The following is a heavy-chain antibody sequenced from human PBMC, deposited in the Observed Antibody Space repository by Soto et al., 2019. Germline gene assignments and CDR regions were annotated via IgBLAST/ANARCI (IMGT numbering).Heavy chain of an antibody. CDR2: IKSKTDGGTT. D-gene: IGHD5-18*01. CDR1: GFTFSIAW. Sequence: EVQLVESGGGLVKPGGSLRLSCAASGFTFSIAWMTWVRQVPGKGLEWVGRIKSKTDGGTTDYAAPVKGRFTISRDDSKNPVYLQMNSLKTEDTAVYYCADTYLNNHHYYNMDVWGQGTTVTVSS. V-gene: IGHV3-15*01. J-gene: IGHJ6*02. CDR3: ADTYLNNHHYYNMDV.